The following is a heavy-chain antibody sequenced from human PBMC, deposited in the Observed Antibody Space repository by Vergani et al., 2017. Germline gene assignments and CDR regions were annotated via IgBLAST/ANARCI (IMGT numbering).Heavy chain of an antibody. Sequence: QVQLQQWGAGLLKPSETLSLTCAVYGGSFSGYYWSWIRQPPGKGLVWVGEINHSGSTNYNPSLKSRVTISVDTSKNQFSLKLSSVTAADTAVYYCARGTSRVRGGSYLWWGGGILIIVSA. V-gene: IGHV4-34*01. CDR2: INHSGST. J-gene: IGHJ4*02. CDR3: ARGTSRVRGGSYLW. CDR1: GGSFSGYY. D-gene: IGHD1-26*01.